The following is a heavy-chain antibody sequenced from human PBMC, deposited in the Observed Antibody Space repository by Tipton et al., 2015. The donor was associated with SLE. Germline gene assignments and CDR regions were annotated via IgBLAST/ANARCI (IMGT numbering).Heavy chain of an antibody. CDR3: AGNPGQDYFTGMDV. CDR2: INSDGSST. Sequence: SLRLSCAASGFTFSSYWMHWVRQAPGKGLVWVSRINSDGSSTSYADSVKGRFTISRDNAKNTLYLQMNSLRAEDTAVYYCAGNPGQDYFTGMDVWGQGTTVTVSS. J-gene: IGHJ6*02. CDR1: GFTFSSYW. D-gene: IGHD2/OR15-2a*01. V-gene: IGHV3-74*01.